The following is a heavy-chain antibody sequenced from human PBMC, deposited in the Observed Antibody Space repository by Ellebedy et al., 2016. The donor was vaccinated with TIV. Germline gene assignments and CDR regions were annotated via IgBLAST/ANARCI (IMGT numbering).Heavy chain of an antibody. D-gene: IGHD4-23*01. CDR2: IIPILAKA. Sequence: AASVKVSCKASGGIFSSYGISWVRQAPGQGLEWMGGIIPILAKANYAQRFQGRVTITADESTYPAYMELSSLRAEDTAVYYCARVGNYYGGSPSYYFDYWGQGTLVTVSS. CDR3: ARVGNYYGGSPSYYFDY. V-gene: IGHV1-69*10. J-gene: IGHJ4*02. CDR1: GGIFSSYG.